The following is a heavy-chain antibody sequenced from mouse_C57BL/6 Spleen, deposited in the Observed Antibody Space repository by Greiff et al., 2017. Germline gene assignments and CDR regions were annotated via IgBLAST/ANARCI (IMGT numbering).Heavy chain of an antibody. J-gene: IGHJ4*01. CDR2: IDPSDSYT. CDR1: GYTFTSYW. V-gene: IGHV1-69*01. D-gene: IGHD3-2*02. CDR3: ARSGQLRLRAMDY. Sequence: KQSGAELVMPGASVKLSCKASGYTFTSYWMHWVKQRPGQGLEWIGEIDPSDSYTNYNQKFKGKSTLTVDKSSSTAYMQLSSLTSEDSAVYYCARSGQLRLRAMDYWGQGTSVTVSS.